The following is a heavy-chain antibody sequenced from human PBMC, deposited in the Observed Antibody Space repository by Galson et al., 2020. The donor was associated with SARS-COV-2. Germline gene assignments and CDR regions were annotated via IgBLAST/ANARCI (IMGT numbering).Heavy chain of an antibody. D-gene: IGHD2-8*01. CDR2: IYPGDSDT. CDR3: VRRLYAIPHGMDV. J-gene: IGHJ6*02. CDR1: GYSFTNYW. Sequence: GESLKISCKASGYSFTNYWIGWVRQMPGKGLEWMGIIYPGDSDTRYSPSFQGQVTVSADKSITTAYLQWSSLKASDTAIYYCVRRLYAIPHGMDVWGQGTTVTVSS. V-gene: IGHV5-51*01.